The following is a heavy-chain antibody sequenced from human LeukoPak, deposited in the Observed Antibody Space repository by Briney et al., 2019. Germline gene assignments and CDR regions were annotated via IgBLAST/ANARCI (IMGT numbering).Heavy chain of an antibody. J-gene: IGHJ4*02. D-gene: IGHD6-13*01. CDR2: INHSGST. V-gene: IGHV4-34*01. CDR3: ARATAGTIDS. CDR1: GGSFSGYY. Sequence: SETLSLTCAVYGGSFSGYYWSWIRQPPGKGLEWIGEINHSGSTNYNPSLKSRVTISVDTSKNQFSLKLSSVTAADTAVYYCARATAGTIDSWGQGTLVTVSS.